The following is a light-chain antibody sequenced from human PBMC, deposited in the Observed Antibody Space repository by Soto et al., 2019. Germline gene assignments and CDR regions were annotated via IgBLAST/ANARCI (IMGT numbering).Light chain of an antibody. CDR3: MQTLQTPLT. J-gene: IGKJ4*01. V-gene: IGKV2-28*01. Sequence: DIVMTQSPLSLSVTPGEPASISCRSSQSLLHSNGYNYLDWYLQKPGQSPQVLIYLGSNRASGVPDRFRGSGSGTDFTLKISRVEAEDVGVYYCMQTLQTPLTFGGGTKVEI. CDR1: QSLLHSNGYNY. CDR2: LGS.